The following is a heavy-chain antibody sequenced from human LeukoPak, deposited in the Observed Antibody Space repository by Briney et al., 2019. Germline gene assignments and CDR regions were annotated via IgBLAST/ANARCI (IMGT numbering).Heavy chain of an antibody. J-gene: IGHJ5*02. V-gene: IGHV3-11*03. CDR2: ISSSSGYT. CDR1: GFTFSDYY. D-gene: IGHD3-22*01. CDR3: ARSRYYDSSGYPPSP. Sequence: GGSLRLSCAASGFTFSDYYMSWIRQAPGKGLEWVSYISSSSGYTNYADSVKGRFTISRDNAKNSLYLQMNSLRAEDTAVYYCARSRYYDSSGYPPSPWGQGTLVTVSS.